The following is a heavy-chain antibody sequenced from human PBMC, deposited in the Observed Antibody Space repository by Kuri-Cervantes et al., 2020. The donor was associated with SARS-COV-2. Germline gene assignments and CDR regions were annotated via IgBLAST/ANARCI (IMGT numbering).Heavy chain of an antibody. D-gene: IGHD2-21*01. CDR1: GFTFSSYA. Sequence: GGSLRLSCAASGFTFSSYAMHWVRQAPGKGLEWVAIISYDGSNTYYADSVKGRFTISRDNSKNTLYLQMNSLRTEDTAIYYCARDRVGVHDYWGQGTRVTVSS. CDR2: ISYDGSNT. J-gene: IGHJ4*02. V-gene: IGHV3-30-3*01. CDR3: ARDRVGVHDY.